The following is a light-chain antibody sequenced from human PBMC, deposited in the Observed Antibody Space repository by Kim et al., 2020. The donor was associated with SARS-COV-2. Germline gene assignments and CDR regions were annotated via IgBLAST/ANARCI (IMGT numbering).Light chain of an antibody. CDR2: DAS. Sequence: SLSPGERATLSCRACLSVARRLAWYQQKPGQAPRLLIYDASARASGVPARFSGSGSGTDFTLSISGLQSEDFAVYYCQQYLNAPYTFGQGTKLEI. CDR3: QQYLNAPYT. J-gene: IGKJ2*01. V-gene: IGKV3-15*01. CDR1: LSVARR.